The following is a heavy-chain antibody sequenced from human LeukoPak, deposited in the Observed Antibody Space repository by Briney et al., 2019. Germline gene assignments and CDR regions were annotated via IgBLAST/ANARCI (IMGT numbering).Heavy chain of an antibody. CDR2: IYYSGST. J-gene: IGHJ5*02. D-gene: IGHD2-15*01. CDR3: ARLGVVANWFDP. V-gene: IGHV4-59*12. CDR1: GGSISSYY. Sequence: SETLSLTCTVSGGSISSYYWSWIRQPPGKGLEWIGYIYYSGSTNYNPSLKSRVTISVDTSKNQFSLKLSSVTAADTAVYYCARLGVVANWFDPWGQGTLVTVSS.